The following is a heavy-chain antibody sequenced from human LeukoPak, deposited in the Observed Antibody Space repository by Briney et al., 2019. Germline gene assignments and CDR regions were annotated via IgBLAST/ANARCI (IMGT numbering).Heavy chain of an antibody. Sequence: GESLKISCKGSGYSFTSYWIGWVRLMPGKGLEWMGVIYPGDSKTRYSPSFQGQVTISADGSINTAYLQWNSLKASDTAMYYCARREYSSSSFYFDNWGQGTLVTVSS. CDR1: GYSFTSYW. CDR2: IYPGDSKT. J-gene: IGHJ4*02. CDR3: ARREYSSSSFYFDN. D-gene: IGHD6-6*01. V-gene: IGHV5-51*01.